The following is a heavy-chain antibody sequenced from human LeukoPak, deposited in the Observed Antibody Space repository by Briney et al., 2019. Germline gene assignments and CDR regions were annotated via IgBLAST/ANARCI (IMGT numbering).Heavy chain of an antibody. CDR2: ISSSGSTI. CDR1: GFTFSNYE. Sequence: GGSLRLSCAASGFTFSNYEMNWVRQAPGKGLEWVSYISSSGSTIYYADSVKGRFTISRGNAKKSLYLQMNSLRAEDTAVYYCARHPYIDFGDYYYYMDVWGKGTTVTISS. V-gene: IGHV3-48*03. D-gene: IGHD4-17*01. J-gene: IGHJ6*03. CDR3: ARHPYIDFGDYYYYMDV.